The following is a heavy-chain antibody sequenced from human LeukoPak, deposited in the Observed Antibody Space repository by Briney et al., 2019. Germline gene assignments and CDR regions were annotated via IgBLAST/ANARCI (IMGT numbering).Heavy chain of an antibody. Sequence: SGGSLRLSCAASGFTFSSYEMNWVRQAPGKGLEWVSYISSSSITIYYADSVKGRFTISRDNAKNSLYLQMNSLRAEDTAVYYCARDRTHDAFDIWGQGTMVTVSS. J-gene: IGHJ3*02. CDR2: ISSSSITI. V-gene: IGHV3-48*03. D-gene: IGHD2-2*01. CDR3: ARDRTHDAFDI. CDR1: GFTFSSYE.